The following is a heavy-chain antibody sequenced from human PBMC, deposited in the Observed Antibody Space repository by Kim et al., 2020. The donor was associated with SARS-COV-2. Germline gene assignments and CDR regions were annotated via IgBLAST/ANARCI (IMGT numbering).Heavy chain of an antibody. J-gene: IGHJ4*02. Sequence: ADAGWGRFTISRDNSQNTLFLQMDSLRVDDTAVYYCAKDLLYVPGRGYFDSWGQGVVVTVSS. V-gene: IGHV3-23*01. D-gene: IGHD3-10*01. CDR3: AKDLLYVPGRGYFDS.